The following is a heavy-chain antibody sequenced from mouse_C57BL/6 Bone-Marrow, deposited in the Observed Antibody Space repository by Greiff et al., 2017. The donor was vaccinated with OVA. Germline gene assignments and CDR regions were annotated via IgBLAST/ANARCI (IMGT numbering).Heavy chain of an antibody. CDR3: ARFLLRYYFDY. D-gene: IGHD1-1*01. CDR2: IDPSDSYT. CDR1: GYTFTSYW. V-gene: IGHV1-50*01. J-gene: IGHJ2*01. Sequence: VQLQQPGAELVKPGASVKLSCKASGYTFTSYWMQWVKQRPGQGLEWIGEIDPSDSYTNYNQKFKGKATLTVDTSSSTAYMQLSSLTSEDSAVYYCARFLLRYYFDYWGQGTTLTVSS.